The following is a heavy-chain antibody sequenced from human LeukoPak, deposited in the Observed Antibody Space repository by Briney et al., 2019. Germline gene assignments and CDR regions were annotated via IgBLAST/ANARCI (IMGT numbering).Heavy chain of an antibody. V-gene: IGHV1-2*02. Sequence: GASVKVSCKASGYIFSDYYMHWVRRAPGQGLEWMGWINPNSGGTNYAEKFQGRVTMTRDTSISTAYMELSSLRSDDTAVYYCARALPINYYYMDVWGKGTTVTVSS. D-gene: IGHD1-26*01. CDR3: ARALPINYYYMDV. J-gene: IGHJ6*03. CDR1: GYIFSDYY. CDR2: INPNSGGT.